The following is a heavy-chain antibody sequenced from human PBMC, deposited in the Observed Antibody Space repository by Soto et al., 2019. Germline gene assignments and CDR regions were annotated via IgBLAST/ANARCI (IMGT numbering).Heavy chain of an antibody. V-gene: IGHV4-59*12. Sequence: SETLSLTCTVSGGSISSYYWSWIRQPPGKGLEWIGYIYYGGSTNYNPSLKSRVTISVDTSKNQFSLKLSSVTAADTAVYYCARVNDILTGPGGFDPWGQGTLVTVSS. D-gene: IGHD3-9*01. CDR2: IYYGGST. CDR1: GGSISSYY. CDR3: ARVNDILTGPGGFDP. J-gene: IGHJ5*02.